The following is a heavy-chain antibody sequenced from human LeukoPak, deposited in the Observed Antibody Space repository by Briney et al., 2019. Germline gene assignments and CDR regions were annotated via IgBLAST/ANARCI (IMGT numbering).Heavy chain of an antibody. CDR3: ARVIHYDSSGYAIYYYYVLDV. CDR2: IYPGDSDT. CDR1: GYSFTSYW. J-gene: IGHJ6*02. D-gene: IGHD3-22*01. V-gene: IGHV5-51*01. Sequence: GESLKISCKGSGYSFTSYWIGWVRQMPGKGLEWMGIIYPGDSDTRYSPSFQGQVTISADKSISTAYLQWSSLKASDTAMYFCARVIHYDSSGYAIYYYYVLDVWGQGTTVTVSS.